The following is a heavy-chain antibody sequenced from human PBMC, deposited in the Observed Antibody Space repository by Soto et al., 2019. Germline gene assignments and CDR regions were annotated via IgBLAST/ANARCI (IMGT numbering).Heavy chain of an antibody. Sequence: ASVKVSCKASGYTFTSYGISWVRQAPGQGLEWMGRIIPILGIANYAQKFQGRVTITADKSTSTAYMELSSLRSEDTAVYYCARDLRGSGKYYYYMDVWGKGTTVTVSS. J-gene: IGHJ6*03. CDR2: IIPILGIA. CDR3: ARDLRGSGKYYYYMDV. CDR1: GYTFTSYG. D-gene: IGHD3-10*01. V-gene: IGHV1-69*04.